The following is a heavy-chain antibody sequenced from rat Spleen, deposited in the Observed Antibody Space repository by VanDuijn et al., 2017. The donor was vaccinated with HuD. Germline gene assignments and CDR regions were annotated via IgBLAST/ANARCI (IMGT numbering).Heavy chain of an antibody. CDR3: TTVSSYTYWYFDF. Sequence: EVQLVESGGGLVQPGRSLKLSCAASGFTFSDYYMAWVRQAPKKGLEWVASITYEGSITYYRDSVKGRFTISRDNAKSTLYLQMDSLRSEDTATYYCTTVSSYTYWYFDFWGPGTMVTVSS. V-gene: IGHV5-20*01. D-gene: IGHD1-2*01. CDR1: GFTFSDYY. J-gene: IGHJ1*01. CDR2: ITYEGSIT.